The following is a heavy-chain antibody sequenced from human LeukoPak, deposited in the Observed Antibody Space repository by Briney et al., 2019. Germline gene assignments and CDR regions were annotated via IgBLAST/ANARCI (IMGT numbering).Heavy chain of an antibody. CDR3: ARVLRDYYYYYMDV. D-gene: IGHD2-15*01. J-gene: IGHJ6*03. CDR2: INPSGGST. CDR1: GYTFTSYY. Sequence: ASVKVSCKASGYTFTSYYMHWVRQAPGQGLEWMGIINPSGGSTNYAQKLQGRVTMTTDTSTSTAYMELRSLRSDDTAVYYCARVLRDYYYYYMDVWGKGTTVTVSS. V-gene: IGHV1-46*01.